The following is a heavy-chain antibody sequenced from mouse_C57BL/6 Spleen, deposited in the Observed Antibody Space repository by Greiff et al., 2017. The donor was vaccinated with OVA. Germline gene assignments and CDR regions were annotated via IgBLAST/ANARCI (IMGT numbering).Heavy chain of an antibody. D-gene: IGHD1-1*01. CDR2: IDPETGGT. Sequence: VKLQQSGAELVRPGASVTLFCKASGYTFTDYEMHWVKQTPVHGLEWIGAIDPETGGTAYNQKFKGKAILTADKSSSTAYMELRSLTSEDSAVYYCTRGDGSSLFAYWGQGTLVTVSA. J-gene: IGHJ3*01. CDR3: TRGDGSSLFAY. V-gene: IGHV1-15*01. CDR1: GYTFTDYE.